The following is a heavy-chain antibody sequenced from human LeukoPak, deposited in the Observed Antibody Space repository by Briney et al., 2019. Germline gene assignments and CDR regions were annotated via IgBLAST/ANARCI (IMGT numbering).Heavy chain of an antibody. D-gene: IGHD4-23*01. V-gene: IGHV3-21*01. J-gene: IGHJ6*03. CDR2: ISSSSYI. Sequence: GGALRLSCAASGFTFSSYSMNWVRQAPGKGLDWVSSISSSSYIYYADSVKGRFTISRDNAKNSLYLQMNRLRAEDTAVYYCASAGGNSFHYYYMDVWGKGTTVTVSS. CDR3: ASAGGNSFHYYYMDV. CDR1: GFTFSSYS.